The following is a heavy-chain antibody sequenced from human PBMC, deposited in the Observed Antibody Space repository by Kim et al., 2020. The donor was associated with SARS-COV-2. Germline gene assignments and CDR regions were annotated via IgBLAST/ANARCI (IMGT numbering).Heavy chain of an antibody. CDR3: PRSLYHTPSGSWFRFDP. D-gene: IGHD6-13*01. CDR2: IWHSGTT. Sequence: SETLSLTCAVYGGSFSGYYWIWIRQPPGKGLEWIGEIWHSGTTNYNPSLKSRVTISLDTSKNQFSLNLSSVTAADTAIYFWPRSLYHTPSGSWFRFDPWG. V-gene: IGHV4-34*01. CDR1: GGSFSGYY. J-gene: IGHJ5*02.